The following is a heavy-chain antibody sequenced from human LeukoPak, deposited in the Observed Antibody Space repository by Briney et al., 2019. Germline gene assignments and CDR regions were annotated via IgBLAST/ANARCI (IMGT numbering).Heavy chain of an antibody. V-gene: IGHV4-4*07. CDR1: GGSISSYY. D-gene: IGHD1-26*01. Sequence: PSETLSLTCTVSGGSISSYYWSWIRQPAGKGLEWIGRIYTSGSTNYNPSLKSRVTMSVDTSKNQFSLKLSSVTAADTAVYYCASSPRDSGSYYDGFDYWGQGTLVTVSS. CDR3: ASSPRDSGSYYDGFDY. CDR2: IYTSGST. J-gene: IGHJ4*02.